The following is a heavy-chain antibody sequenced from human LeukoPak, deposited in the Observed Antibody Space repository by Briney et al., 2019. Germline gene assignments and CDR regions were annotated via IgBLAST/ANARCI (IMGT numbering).Heavy chain of an antibody. V-gene: IGHV4-59*08. CDR1: GGSIGTYY. Sequence: SEALSLTCTVSGGSIGTYYLSWIRQSPGKGLEWIGYIYVTGTRYNPYLQSRVTISVYRSRNQFFLKMSSVTAADTAVYYCGRHIGGGIEDMDVWGKGTKVIVSS. D-gene: IGHD3-16*02. CDR2: IYVTGT. CDR3: GRHIGGGIEDMDV. J-gene: IGHJ6*03.